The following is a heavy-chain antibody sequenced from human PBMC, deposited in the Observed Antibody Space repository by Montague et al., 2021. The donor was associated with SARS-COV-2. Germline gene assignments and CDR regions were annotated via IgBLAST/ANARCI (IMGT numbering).Heavy chain of an antibody. Sequence: SLRLSCAASGFSFSDYAMHWVRQAPGLALEWVAVIWYDGSNSYYADSVKGRFTISRDNSKNAVYLQMNSLTADDTAINYCAREKKEVQMDYWGLGTLVTVPS. CDR2: IWYDGSNS. J-gene: IGHJ4*02. CDR1: GFSFSDYA. D-gene: IGHD5-24*01. CDR3: AREKKEVQMDY. V-gene: IGHV3-33*01.